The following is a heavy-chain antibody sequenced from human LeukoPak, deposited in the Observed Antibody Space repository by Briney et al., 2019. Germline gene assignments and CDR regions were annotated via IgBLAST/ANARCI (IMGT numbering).Heavy chain of an antibody. J-gene: IGHJ4*02. CDR2: IYHSGST. Sequence: SQTLSLTCAVSGGSISRGVYSWSWIRQPPGKGLEWIGYIYHSGSTYYNPSLKSRVTISVDRSKNQFSLNLSSVTAADTAVYYCARVVSGELFLDGWGQETRVTVSS. CDR3: ARVVSGELFLDG. V-gene: IGHV4-30-2*01. CDR1: GGSISRGVYS. D-gene: IGHD3-10*02.